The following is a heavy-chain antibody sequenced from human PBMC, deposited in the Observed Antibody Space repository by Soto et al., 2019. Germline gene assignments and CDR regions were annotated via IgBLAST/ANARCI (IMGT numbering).Heavy chain of an antibody. CDR1: GGTFSSYA. CDR3: ARRNFGVVIRGFDP. CDR2: IIPIFGTA. D-gene: IGHD3-3*02. V-gene: IGHV1-69*13. Sequence: SVKVSCKASGGTFSSYAISWVRQAPGQGLEWMGGIIPIFGTANYAQKFQGRVTITADESTSTAYMELSSLRSEDTAVYYCARRNFGVVIRGFDPWGQGTRVTVPQ. J-gene: IGHJ5*02.